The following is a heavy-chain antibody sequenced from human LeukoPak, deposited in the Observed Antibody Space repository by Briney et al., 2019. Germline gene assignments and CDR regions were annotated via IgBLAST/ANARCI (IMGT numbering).Heavy chain of an antibody. D-gene: IGHD5-12*01. CDR1: GGSISSSSDY. J-gene: IGHJ4*02. CDR3: AKCGDYSGYDGL. Sequence: KASETLSLTCTVSGGSISSSSDYWGWIRQAPGKGLEWIGSIYSSGSTYYNPSLRSRVTISVDTSKNQFSLKLTSVTAADTAVYCCAKCGDYSGYDGLWGQGTLVTVSS. V-gene: IGHV4-39*01. CDR2: IYSSGST.